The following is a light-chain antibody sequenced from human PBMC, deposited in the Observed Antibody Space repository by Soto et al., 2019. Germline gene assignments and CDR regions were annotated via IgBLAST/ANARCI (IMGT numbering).Light chain of an antibody. V-gene: IGKV3-15*01. CDR2: GAS. Sequence: EIVMTQSPATLSVSPGERATLSCRASQSVGRNLAWFQQRPGQAPRLLLHGASARPSGVPARFSGSGSGTDFTLTIISLQSEDFAVYYCQQYSDSPITFGPGTTVDLK. CDR3: QQYSDSPIT. CDR1: QSVGRN. J-gene: IGKJ3*01.